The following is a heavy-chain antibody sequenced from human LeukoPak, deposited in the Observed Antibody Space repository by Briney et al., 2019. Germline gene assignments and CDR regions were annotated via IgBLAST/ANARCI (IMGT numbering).Heavy chain of an antibody. CDR2: IYHSGST. CDR3: ARARSSTSSFDP. D-gene: IGHD2-2*01. J-gene: IGHJ5*02. CDR1: GGSISSYY. V-gene: IGHV4-59*01. Sequence: SETLSLTCTVSGGSISSYYWSWIRQPPGKGLEWIGYIYHSGSTNYNPSLKSRVTISVDTSKNQFSLKLSSVTAADTAVYYCARARSSTSSFDPWGQGTLVTVSS.